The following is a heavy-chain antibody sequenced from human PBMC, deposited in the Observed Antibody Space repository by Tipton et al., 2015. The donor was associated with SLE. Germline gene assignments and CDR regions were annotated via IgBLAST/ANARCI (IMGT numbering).Heavy chain of an antibody. Sequence: SLRLSCAASGFTFSSYPMTWVRQAPGKGLEWVSVIYSGGSTYYADSVKGRFTISRDDSKNTLYLQMNSLRPEDTAVYYCAGGSSSPRDYWGQGTLVTVSS. V-gene: IGHV3-23*03. CDR3: AGGSSSPRDY. CDR2: IYSGGST. CDR1: GFTFSSYP. D-gene: IGHD3-16*01. J-gene: IGHJ4*02.